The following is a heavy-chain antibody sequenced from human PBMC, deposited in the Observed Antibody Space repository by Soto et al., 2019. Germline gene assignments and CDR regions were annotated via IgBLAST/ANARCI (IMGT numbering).Heavy chain of an antibody. CDR3: ARLGGYVSVGYYYLWDS. Sequence: SETLSLTCRVSDGSMNSDSSYWGWIRQPPEKGLEWIGVISHSGSTYHNLSLKGRVTMSVDASRNQFSLKLTSMTAADTAVYYCARLGGYVSVGYYYLWDSWGQGTLVTVSS. V-gene: IGHV4-39*01. CDR2: ISHSGST. CDR1: DGSMNSDSSY. J-gene: IGHJ4*02. D-gene: IGHD3-22*01.